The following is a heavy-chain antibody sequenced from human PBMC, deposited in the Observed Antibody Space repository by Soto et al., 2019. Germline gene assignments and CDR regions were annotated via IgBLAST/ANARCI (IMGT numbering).Heavy chain of an antibody. CDR2: IYYSGST. Sequence: SETLSLTCTVAGGSISSSSYYWGWIRQPPGKGLEWIGTIYYSGSTYYNPSLKSRVTMSVDTSKNQFSLKLSSVTAADTAVYYCARHDFWSGLHWFDSWGQGTLVTVSS. D-gene: IGHD3-3*01. CDR3: ARHDFWSGLHWFDS. J-gene: IGHJ5*01. V-gene: IGHV4-39*01. CDR1: GGSISSSSYY.